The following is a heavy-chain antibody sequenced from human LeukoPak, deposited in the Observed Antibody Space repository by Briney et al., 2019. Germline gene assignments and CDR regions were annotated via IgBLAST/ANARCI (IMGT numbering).Heavy chain of an antibody. J-gene: IGHJ4*02. CDR1: GFTFSSYS. CDR2: ISSSSSYI. V-gene: IGHV3-21*01. CDR3: ARDRRPFGEGLV. Sequence: GGSLRLXCAASGFTFSSYSMNWVRQAPGKGLEWVSSISSSSSYIYYADSVKGRFTISRDNAKNSLYLQMNSLRAEDTAVYYCARDRRPFGEGLVWGQGTLVTVSS. D-gene: IGHD3-10*01.